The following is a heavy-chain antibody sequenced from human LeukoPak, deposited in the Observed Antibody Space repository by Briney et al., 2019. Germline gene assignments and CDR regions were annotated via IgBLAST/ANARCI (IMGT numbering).Heavy chain of an antibody. CDR2: IIPIVGIA. V-gene: IGHV1-69*04. J-gene: IGHJ4*02. D-gene: IGHD3-10*01. CDR1: GGTFSSYA. CDR3: ARGARYGSGLPIDY. Sequence: SVKVSCKASGGTFSSYAISWVRQAPGQGLEWMGRIIPIVGIANYAQKFQGRVTITADKSTSTAYMELSSLRSEDTAVYYCARGARYGSGLPIDYWGQGTLVTVSS.